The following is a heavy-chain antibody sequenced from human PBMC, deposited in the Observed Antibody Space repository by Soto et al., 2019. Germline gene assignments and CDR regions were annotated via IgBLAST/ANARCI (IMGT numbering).Heavy chain of an antibody. D-gene: IGHD3-10*01. CDR1: RYTFSTYD. Sequence: XSVKVSCQTSRYTFSTYDINWVRQAPVQGREWMGWMNPNSGDTGSAQKFLGRLTMTRDSSIRTVYMELSSLSSEETAVYYCARLNYYGSGSYQDYFYFYALDVWGQGTTVTVSS. J-gene: IGHJ6*02. V-gene: IGHV1-8*01. CDR2: MNPNSGDT. CDR3: ARLNYYGSGSYQDYFYFYALDV.